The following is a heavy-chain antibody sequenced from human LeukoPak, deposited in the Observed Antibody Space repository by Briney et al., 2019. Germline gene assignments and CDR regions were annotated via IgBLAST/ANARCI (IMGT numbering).Heavy chain of an antibody. D-gene: IGHD4-17*01. V-gene: IGHV2-70*11. CDR3: ARMTAVTLTTDY. CDR2: IDWDDDK. CDR1: GFSLTTSGMC. J-gene: IGHJ4*02. Sequence: SGPALVKPTQTLTLPCTFSGFSLTTSGMCVSWIRQPPRKALEWLARIDWDDDKYYSTSLKTRLTISKDTSKNQVVLTMTNMDPVDTATYYCARMTAVTLTTDYWGQGTLVTVSS.